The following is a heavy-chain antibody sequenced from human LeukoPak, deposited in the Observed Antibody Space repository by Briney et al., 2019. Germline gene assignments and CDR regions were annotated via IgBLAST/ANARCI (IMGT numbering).Heavy chain of an antibody. Sequence: AGGSLRLSCAASGFTFSSYGMHWVRQAPGKGLEWVAFIRYDGSNKYYADSVKGRFTISRDNAKNSLYLQMNSLRAGDTAVYYCARPVDNYYYYYYMDVWGKGTTVTVSS. J-gene: IGHJ6*03. CDR3: ARPVDNYYYYYYMDV. CDR2: IRYDGSNK. V-gene: IGHV3-30*02. D-gene: IGHD3-9*01. CDR1: GFTFSSYG.